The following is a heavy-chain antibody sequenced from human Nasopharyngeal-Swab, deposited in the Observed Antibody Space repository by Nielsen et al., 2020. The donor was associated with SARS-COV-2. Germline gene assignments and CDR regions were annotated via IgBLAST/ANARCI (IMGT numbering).Heavy chain of an antibody. CDR2: INTNTGNP. Sequence: WVRQAPGQGLEWMGWINTNTGNPTYAQGFTGRFVFSLDTSVSTAYLQISSLKAEDTAVYYCVRETAAVDYWGQGTLVTVSS. D-gene: IGHD6-13*01. CDR3: VRETAAVDY. V-gene: IGHV7-4-1*02. J-gene: IGHJ4*02.